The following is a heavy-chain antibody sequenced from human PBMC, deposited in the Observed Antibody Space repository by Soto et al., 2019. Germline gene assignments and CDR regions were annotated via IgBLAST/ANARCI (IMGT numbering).Heavy chain of an antibody. CDR3: ARDGRGLGNYYYYGVDV. CDR1: GFTFSSYG. D-gene: IGHD6-19*01. Sequence: GGSLRLSCAASGFTFSSYGMHWVRQAPGKGLEWVAVIWYDGSNKYYADSVKGRFTISRDNSKNTLYLQMNSLRAEDTAVYYCARDGRGLGNYYYYGVDVWGQGTTVTVSS. J-gene: IGHJ6*02. V-gene: IGHV3-33*01. CDR2: IWYDGSNK.